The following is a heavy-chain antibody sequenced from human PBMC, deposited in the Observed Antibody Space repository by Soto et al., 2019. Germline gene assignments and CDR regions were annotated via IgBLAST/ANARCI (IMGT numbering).Heavy chain of an antibody. CDR2: ISYDGSNK. CDR3: ARLFCSGGGCYYALDV. D-gene: IGHD2-15*01. V-gene: IGHV3-30*03. J-gene: IGHJ3*01. CDR1: GFTFSSYG. Sequence: GGSLRLSCAASGFTFSSYGMHWVRQAPGKGLEWVAVISYDGSNKYYADSVKGRFTISRDNSKNTLYLQMNSLRAEDTGVYLCARLFCSGGGCYYALDVWGRGTMVTVSS.